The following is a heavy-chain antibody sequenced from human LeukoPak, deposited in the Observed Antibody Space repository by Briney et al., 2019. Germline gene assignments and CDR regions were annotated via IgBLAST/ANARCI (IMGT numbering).Heavy chain of an antibody. J-gene: IGHJ4*02. Sequence: PGRSLRLSCAASGFTISSYAMHWVRQAPGKGLEWVAVISYDGSNKYYADSVKGRFTISRDNSKNTLYLQMNSLRAEDTAVYYRARDFNDRSDYGDPAFDYWGQGTLVTVSS. D-gene: IGHD3-22*01. V-gene: IGHV3-30*04. CDR2: ISYDGSNK. CDR1: GFTISSYA. CDR3: ARDFNDRSDYGDPAFDY.